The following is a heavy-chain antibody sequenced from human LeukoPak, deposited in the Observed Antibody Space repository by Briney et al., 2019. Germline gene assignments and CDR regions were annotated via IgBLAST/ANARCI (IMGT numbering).Heavy chain of an antibody. CDR1: GSRFTSYW. Sequence: GESLKISCKGSGSRFTSYWIGWVRQMPGKGLGWMGIIYPGDSDTRYSPSFQGQVTISADKSISTAYLQWSSLKAPDTAMYYCARLDGYDILTGRGYFDYWGQGTLVTVSS. CDR2: IYPGDSDT. J-gene: IGHJ4*02. D-gene: IGHD3-9*01. V-gene: IGHV5-51*01. CDR3: ARLDGYDILTGRGYFDY.